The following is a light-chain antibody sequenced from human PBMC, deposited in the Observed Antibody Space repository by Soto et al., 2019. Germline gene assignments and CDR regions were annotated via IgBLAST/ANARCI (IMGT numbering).Light chain of an antibody. Sequence: QSVLTQPAAVSGSPGQSITISGTGTSSDVGTYNLVSWHQQYPGKAPKLMIYATSKRPSGVSNRFSGSKSGDTASLTLSGLQAEDEADYYCTSFARGSTLVFGGGTK. J-gene: IGLJ3*02. CDR1: SSDVGTYNL. CDR3: TSFARGSTLV. CDR2: ATS. V-gene: IGLV2-23*01.